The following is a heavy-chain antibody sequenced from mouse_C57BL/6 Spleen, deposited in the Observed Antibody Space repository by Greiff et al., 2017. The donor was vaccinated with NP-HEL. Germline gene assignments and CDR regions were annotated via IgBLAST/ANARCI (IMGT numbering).Heavy chain of an antibody. CDR3: TRAITTVVATRYFDV. D-gene: IGHD1-1*01. Sequence: EVQLVESGEGLVKPGGSLKLSCAASGFTFSSYAMSWVRQTPEKRLEWVAYISSGGDYIYYADTVKGRFTISRDNARNTLYLQMSSLKSEDTAMYYCTRAITTVVATRYFDVWGTGTTVTVSS. V-gene: IGHV5-9-1*02. J-gene: IGHJ1*03. CDR2: ISSGGDYI. CDR1: GFTFSSYA.